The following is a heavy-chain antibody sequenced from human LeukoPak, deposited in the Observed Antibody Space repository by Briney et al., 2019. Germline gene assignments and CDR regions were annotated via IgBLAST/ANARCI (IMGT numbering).Heavy chain of an antibody. D-gene: IGHD6-13*01. J-gene: IGHJ4*02. CDR3: ARDPLSSSSFDL. CDR2: ISSRSATI. CDR1: GFTFSSYG. V-gene: IGHV3-48*01. Sequence: GGSLRLSCAGAGFTFSSYGMSWVRQAPGKGLEWVSYISSRSATIYYADSVKGRFTISRDNAKNSLYLQMNSLRAEDTAVYYCARDPLSSSSFDLWGQGTLVTVSS.